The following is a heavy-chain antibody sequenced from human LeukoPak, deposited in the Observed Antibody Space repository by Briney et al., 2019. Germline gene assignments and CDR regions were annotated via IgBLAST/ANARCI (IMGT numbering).Heavy chain of an antibody. CDR3: ARNEYSYGSLGY. CDR1: GFTFDDYT. D-gene: IGHD5-18*01. J-gene: IGHJ4*02. Sequence: GGSLRLSCAASGFTFDDYTMHWVRQAPGKGLEWVSLISWDGGSTYYIDSVKGRFTISRDNSKNPLYLQMGSLRAEDMAVYYCARNEYSYGSLGYWGQGPLVTVSS. CDR2: ISWDGGST. V-gene: IGHV3-43*01.